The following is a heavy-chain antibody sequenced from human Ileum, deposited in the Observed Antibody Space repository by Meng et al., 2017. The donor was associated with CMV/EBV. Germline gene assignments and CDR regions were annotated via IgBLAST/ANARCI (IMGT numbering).Heavy chain of an antibody. V-gene: IGHV3-30-3*01. D-gene: IGHD1-7*01. CDR2: ISYDGGNN. CDR1: GFTFSSYA. CDR3: ARGYNWNSGIRWFDP. J-gene: IGHJ5*02. Sequence: LSLTCAASGFTFSSYAMSWVRQAPGKGLEWVAVISYDGGNNYYADSVKGRFTISRDNSKNTLYLQMNSLRAEDTAVYYCARGYNWNSGIRWFDPWGQGTLVTVSS.